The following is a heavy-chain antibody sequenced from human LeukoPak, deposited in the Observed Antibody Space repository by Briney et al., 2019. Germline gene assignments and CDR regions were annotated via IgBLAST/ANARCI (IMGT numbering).Heavy chain of an antibody. CDR3: ARGGDSGSYYLEVESSYMDV. CDR1: GFTFSSYE. V-gene: IGHV3-48*03. D-gene: IGHD3-10*01. J-gene: IGHJ6*03. Sequence: GGSLRLSCAASGFTFSSYEMNWVRQAPGKGLEWASYISSSGSTIYYADSVKGRFTISRDNAKNSLYLQMNSLRAEDTAVYYCARGGDSGSYYLEVESSYMDVWGKGTTVTVSS. CDR2: ISSSGSTI.